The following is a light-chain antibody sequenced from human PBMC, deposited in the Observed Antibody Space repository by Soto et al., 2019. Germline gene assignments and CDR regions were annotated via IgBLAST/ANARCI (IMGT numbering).Light chain of an antibody. J-gene: IGLJ1*01. Sequence: QSVLTHPPSASGTPGQRATISCSGSSSNIGSNTVNWYQQLPGTAPKLLIYSNNQRPSGVPDRFSGSKSGTSASLAISGLQSEDEADYYCAAWDDSLNVYVFGPGSKV. CDR1: SSNIGSNT. V-gene: IGLV1-44*01. CDR2: SNN. CDR3: AAWDDSLNVYV.